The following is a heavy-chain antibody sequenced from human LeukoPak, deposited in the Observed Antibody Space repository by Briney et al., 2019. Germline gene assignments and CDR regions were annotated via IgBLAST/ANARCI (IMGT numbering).Heavy chain of an antibody. D-gene: IGHD2-21*01. CDR2: INHSGST. V-gene: IGHV4-34*01. Sequence: SETLSLTCTVSGGSISSYYWSWIRQPPGKGLEWIGEINHSGSTNYNPSLKSRVTISVDTSKNQFSLKLSSVTAADTAVYYCAREDVALNYWGQGTLVTVSS. J-gene: IGHJ4*02. CDR3: AREDVALNY. CDR1: GGSISSYY.